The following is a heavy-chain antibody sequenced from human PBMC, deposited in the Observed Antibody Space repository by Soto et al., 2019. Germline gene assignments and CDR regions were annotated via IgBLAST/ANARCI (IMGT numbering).Heavy chain of an antibody. V-gene: IGHV3-23*05. CDR1: GFTFRNFA. CDR2: LDKSGAYT. J-gene: IGHJ4*02. CDR3: AKEPEGPGRGLDD. Sequence: GSLILSCAASGFTFRNFAMAWFRQAPGKGLEWVSTLDKSGAYTHYADSVKVRFTISRDNSENTLYQEMKSLRAEDTAVYNFAKEPEGPGRGLDDWGQGA.